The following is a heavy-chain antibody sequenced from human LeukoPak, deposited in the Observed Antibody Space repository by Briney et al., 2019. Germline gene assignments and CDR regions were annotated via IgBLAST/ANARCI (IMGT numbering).Heavy chain of an antibody. CDR3: ARSGSYYDSSGYYFDY. J-gene: IGHJ4*02. CDR1: GFTFSTYW. D-gene: IGHD3-22*01. V-gene: IGHV3-7*01. Sequence: GGSLRLSCAASGFTFSTYWMSWVRQAPGKGLEWVANIKHVGGEKYYVDSVKGRFTISRDNARNSLYLQMNSLRAEDTAVYYCARSGSYYDSSGYYFDYWGQGALVTVSS. CDR2: IKHVGGEK.